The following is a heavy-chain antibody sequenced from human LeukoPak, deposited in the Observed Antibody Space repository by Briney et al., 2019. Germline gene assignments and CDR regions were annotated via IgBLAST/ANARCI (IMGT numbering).Heavy chain of an antibody. Sequence: SETLSLTCAFSGGSISSGGYSWSWIRQPPGKGLEWIGYIYHSGSTYYNPSLKSRVTISVDRSKNQFSLKLSSVTAADTAVYYCARDRGAGYSYGLDYWGQGTLVTVSS. J-gene: IGHJ4*02. V-gene: IGHV4-30-2*01. CDR1: GGSISSGGYS. CDR2: IYHSGST. CDR3: ARDRGAGYSYGLDY. D-gene: IGHD5-18*01.